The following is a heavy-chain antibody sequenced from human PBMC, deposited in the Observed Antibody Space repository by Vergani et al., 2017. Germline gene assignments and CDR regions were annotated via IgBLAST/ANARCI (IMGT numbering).Heavy chain of an antibody. D-gene: IGHD6-19*01. CDR3: AKDLERLAYSSGWSHWYFDL. J-gene: IGHJ2*01. V-gene: IGHV3-23*01. Sequence: EVQLLESGGGLVQPGGSLRLSCAASGFTFSSYAMTWVRQAPGKGLEWVSAITGRGGSEYHADSVKGRFTISRDNSKNTLYLQMNSLRAEDTAVYYCAKDLERLAYSSGWSHWYFDLWGRGTLVTVSS. CDR2: ITGRGGSE. CDR1: GFTFSSYA.